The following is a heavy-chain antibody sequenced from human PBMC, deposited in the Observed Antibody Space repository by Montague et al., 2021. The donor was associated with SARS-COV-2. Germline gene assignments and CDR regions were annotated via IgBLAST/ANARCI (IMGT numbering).Heavy chain of an antibody. CDR2: INHSANT. J-gene: IGHJ6*02. D-gene: IGHD3-10*01. Sequence: SETLSLTCAVHGGSLSGYYWRWIRQPPEKGLDWIGEINHSANTKYNPSLKSPVTISIDTSKYPFSLKMTYVTAADTATYYFASGIYPSGSYYNRYYYGLNIWGPGTTVIVSS. CDR1: GGSLSGYY. V-gene: IGHV4-34*01. CDR3: ASGIYPSGSYYNRYYYGLNI.